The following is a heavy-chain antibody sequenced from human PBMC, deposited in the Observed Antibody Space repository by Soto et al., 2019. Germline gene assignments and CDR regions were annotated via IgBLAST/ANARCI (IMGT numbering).Heavy chain of an antibody. CDR3: AKDEGPGSSSWYWYFQH. J-gene: IGHJ1*01. CDR2: ISYDGSNK. CDR1: GFTFSSYG. Sequence: GGSLRLSCAASGFTFSSYGMHWVRQAPGKGLEWVAVISYDGSNKYYADSVKGRFTISRDNSKNTLYLQMNSLRAEDTAVYYCAKDEGPGSSSWYWYFQHWGQGTLVTVSS. V-gene: IGHV3-30*18. D-gene: IGHD6-13*01.